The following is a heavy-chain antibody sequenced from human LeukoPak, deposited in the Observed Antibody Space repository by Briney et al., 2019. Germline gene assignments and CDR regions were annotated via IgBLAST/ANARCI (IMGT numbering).Heavy chain of an antibody. Sequence: ASVKVSCKASGYTFTAYHLHWVRQAPGQGPEWMGWINPNSGGTNSAQKFQGRVTMTRDTSINTAYMEPSRLTFDDTAVYFCARDYFNSGNCFDPWGQGTLVTVSS. V-gene: IGHV1-2*02. J-gene: IGHJ5*02. D-gene: IGHD2/OR15-2a*01. CDR1: GYTFTAYH. CDR3: ARDYFNSGNCFDP. CDR2: INPNSGGT.